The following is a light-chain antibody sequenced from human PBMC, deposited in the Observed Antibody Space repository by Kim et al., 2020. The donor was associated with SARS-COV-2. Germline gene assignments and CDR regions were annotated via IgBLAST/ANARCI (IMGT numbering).Light chain of an antibody. Sequence: DVQMTQSPSSLSASVGDRVTITCQASQDINNYLNWYQQKPGKAPKLLIYDASNLETGVPSRFSGGGSGTDFSFTIASLQPEDFATYYCQQYDDLPLTFGGGTKVDIK. CDR3: QQYDDLPLT. CDR2: DAS. V-gene: IGKV1-33*01. CDR1: QDINNY. J-gene: IGKJ4*01.